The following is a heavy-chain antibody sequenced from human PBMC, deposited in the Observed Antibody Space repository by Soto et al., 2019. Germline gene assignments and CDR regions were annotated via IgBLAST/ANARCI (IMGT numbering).Heavy chain of an antibody. V-gene: IGHV1-46*01. J-gene: IGHJ4*02. CDR1: GYNFTTYY. CDR3: ARSEATGLDY. D-gene: IGHD1-26*01. Sequence: ASVKVSCKASGYNFTTYYMHWVRQAPGQGLEWVGIINPRTGSTTYTQKFQGRVTMTRDTSTSTVYMELSSLRLEDTAVYYCARSEATGLDYWGQGTLVTVSS. CDR2: INPRTGST.